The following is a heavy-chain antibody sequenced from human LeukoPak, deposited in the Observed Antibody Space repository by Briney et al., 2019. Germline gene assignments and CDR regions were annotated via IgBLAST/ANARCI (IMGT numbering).Heavy chain of an antibody. CDR2: IQSDGSAT. CDR1: GFTIGDYA. V-gene: IGHV3-74*01. CDR3: ARELDAYDGMDV. J-gene: IGHJ6*02. D-gene: IGHD2-8*01. Sequence: GGSLRLSCTTSGFTIGDYAMSWVRQAPGKGLVWVSRIQSDGSATGYAASVKGRFTISRDNARNTLYLQMNSLRAEDTAVYYCARELDAYDGMDVWGQGTTVTVSS.